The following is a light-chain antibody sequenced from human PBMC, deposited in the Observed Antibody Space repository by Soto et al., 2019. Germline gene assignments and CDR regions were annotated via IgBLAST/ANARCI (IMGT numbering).Light chain of an antibody. V-gene: IGKV1-39*01. J-gene: IGKJ5*01. CDR2: GAS. CDR1: QSIKNY. Sequence: DIQMTQSPSSLSAAIGDRVTITCRASQSIKNYLNWYQHKPGAAPKLLIFGASNLESGVPSRFSGSGSGTEFTLSISSLQPEDFATYYCQQGYRTTPTTFGQGTRVEIK. CDR3: QQGYRTTPTT.